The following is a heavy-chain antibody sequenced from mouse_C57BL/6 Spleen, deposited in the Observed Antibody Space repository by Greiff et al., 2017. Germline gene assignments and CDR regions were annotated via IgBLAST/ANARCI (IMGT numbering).Heavy chain of an antibody. V-gene: IGHV1-19*01. Sequence: VQLQQSGPVLVKPGASVKMSCKASGYTFTDYYMNWVKQSHGKSLEWIGVINPYNGGTSYNQKFKGKATLTVDKSSSTAYMELNSLTSEDSAVYYCAYGSNDFAYWGQGTLVTVSA. CDR1: GYTFTDYY. CDR3: AYGSNDFAY. J-gene: IGHJ3*01. D-gene: IGHD2-10*02. CDR2: INPYNGGT.